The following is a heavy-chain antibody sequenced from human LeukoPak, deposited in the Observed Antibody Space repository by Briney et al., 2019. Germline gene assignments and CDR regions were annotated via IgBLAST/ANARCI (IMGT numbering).Heavy chain of an antibody. CDR1: GFTFSSYW. CDR3: TRGDAAMFTGD. J-gene: IGHJ3*01. CDR2: INGDGSST. V-gene: IGHV3-74*01. D-gene: IGHD3-16*01. Sequence: PGGSLRLPCAASGFTFSSYWMHWVRQAPGKGLVWVSRINGDGSSTTYADSVKGRFTISRDNAKNTLYLQMNSLRAEDTSVYHCTRGDAAMFTGDWGQGTMVTVSS.